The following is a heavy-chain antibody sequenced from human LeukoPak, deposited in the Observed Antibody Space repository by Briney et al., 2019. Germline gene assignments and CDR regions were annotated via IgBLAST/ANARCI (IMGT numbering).Heavy chain of an antibody. D-gene: IGHD2-8*01. CDR1: GFTFSSYA. Sequence: GGSLRLSCAASGFTFSSYAMHWVRQAPGKGLEWVAVISYDGSNKYYADSVKGRFTISRDNSKNTLYLQMNSLRAEDTAVYYCAREGLGYCTNGVCYEVFDPWGQGTLVTVSS. V-gene: IGHV3-30-3*01. J-gene: IGHJ5*02. CDR2: ISYDGSNK. CDR3: AREGLGYCTNGVCYEVFDP.